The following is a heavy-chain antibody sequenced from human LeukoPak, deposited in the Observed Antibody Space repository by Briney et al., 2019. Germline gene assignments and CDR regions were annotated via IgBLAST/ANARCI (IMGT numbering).Heavy chain of an antibody. J-gene: IGHJ5*02. CDR2: IYTSRST. D-gene: IGHD3-16*01. CDR1: GGSISSYY. Sequence: PSETLSLTCTVSGGSISSYYWSWIRQPAGKGLEWIGRIYTSRSTNYNPSLKSRVTMSVDTSKNQFSLKLSSVTAADTAVYYCARDFWITFGEEFDPWGQGTLVTVSS. V-gene: IGHV4-4*07. CDR3: ARDFWITFGEEFDP.